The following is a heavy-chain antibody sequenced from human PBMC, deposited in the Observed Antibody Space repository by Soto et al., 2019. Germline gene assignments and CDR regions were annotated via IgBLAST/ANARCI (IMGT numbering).Heavy chain of an antibody. D-gene: IGHD1-1*01. CDR1: GGSISRDSYY. CDR3: ATGTSSWFES. J-gene: IGHJ5*01. CDR2: IYYTGIT. Sequence: QVQLQESGPGLVKPSQTLSLTCSVSGGSISRDSYYWTWIRQHPGKGLEWIGYIYYTGITHYSPSLRTRVTISVDTSNSQFSPNLNSVTAADTAVYYCATGTSSWFESWGQGTLVTVSS. V-gene: IGHV4-31*03.